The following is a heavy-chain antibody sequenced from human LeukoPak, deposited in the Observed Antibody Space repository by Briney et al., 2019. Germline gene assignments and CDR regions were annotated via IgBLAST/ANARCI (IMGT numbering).Heavy chain of an antibody. Sequence: GGSLRLSCVVSGFTFSSYGMHWHRQAPGKGLEWVAVIWYDGSKMFYGDSVKGRFSVSRDDSKNTLYLQMSSLRAEDTAVYYCTRDGGSGIDYWGQGTLVTVSS. CDR2: IWYDGSKM. D-gene: IGHD3-16*01. J-gene: IGHJ4*02. CDR3: TRDGGSGIDY. V-gene: IGHV3-33*01. CDR1: GFTFSSYG.